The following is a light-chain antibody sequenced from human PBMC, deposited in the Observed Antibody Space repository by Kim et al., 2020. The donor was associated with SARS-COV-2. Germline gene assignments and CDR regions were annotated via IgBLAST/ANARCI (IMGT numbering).Light chain of an antibody. CDR1: NSDVGIYNL. J-gene: IGLJ2*01. CDR2: DVN. CDR3: CSYAGRDTFVL. V-gene: IGLV2-23*02. Sequence: QSALTQPASVSGSPGQSITISCSGTNSDVGIYNLVSWFQHHPDKAPKLIIYDVNKRPSGVSDRFSGSKSANTASLTISGLQSEDDADYFCCSYAGRDTFVLFGGGTK.